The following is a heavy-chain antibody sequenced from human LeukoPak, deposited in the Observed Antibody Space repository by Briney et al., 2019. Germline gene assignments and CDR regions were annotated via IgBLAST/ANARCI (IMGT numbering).Heavy chain of an antibody. J-gene: IGHJ5*02. CDR1: GYTFTSYD. Sequence: GASVKVSCKASGYTFTSYDINWVRQATGQGLEWMGWMNPNSGNTGYAQKFQGRVTITRNTSISTAYMELSSLRSEDTAVYYCARGQTPGGVELRLVQNWFDPWGQGTLVTVSS. CDR2: MNPNSGNT. D-gene: IGHD1-7*01. CDR3: ARGQTPGGVELRLVQNWFDP. V-gene: IGHV1-8*03.